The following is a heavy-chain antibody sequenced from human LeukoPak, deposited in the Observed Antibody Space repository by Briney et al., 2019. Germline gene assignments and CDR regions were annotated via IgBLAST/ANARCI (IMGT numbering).Heavy chain of an antibody. CDR1: GFTFSSYE. V-gene: IGHV3-48*03. Sequence: GGSLRLSCAASGFTFSSYEMNWVRQAPGKGLEWVSYISSSGSTIYYADSVKGRFTISRDNAKNSLYLQMNSLRAEDTAVYYCARRAWLTPDAFDIWGQGTMVTVSS. CDR3: ARRAWLTPDAFDI. J-gene: IGHJ3*02. D-gene: IGHD6-19*01. CDR2: ISSSGSTI.